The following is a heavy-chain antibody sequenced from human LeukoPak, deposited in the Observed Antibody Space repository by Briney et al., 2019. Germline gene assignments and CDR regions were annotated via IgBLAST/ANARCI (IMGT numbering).Heavy chain of an antibody. J-gene: IGHJ4*02. Sequence: PGGSLRLSCAASGFTFSSYSMNWVRQAPGKGLEWVSYISSSSSTIYYADSVKGRFTISRDNAKNSLYLQMNSLRAENTAVYYCSRRPNYYGSGSYLHFDYWGQGTLVTVSS. V-gene: IGHV3-48*01. CDR1: GFTFSSYS. CDR3: SRRPNYYGSGSYLHFDY. D-gene: IGHD3-10*01. CDR2: ISSSSSTI.